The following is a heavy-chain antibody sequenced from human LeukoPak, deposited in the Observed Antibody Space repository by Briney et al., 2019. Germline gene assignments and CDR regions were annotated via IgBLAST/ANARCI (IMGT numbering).Heavy chain of an antibody. Sequence: PGGSLRLSCAASGFTFSSYAMSCVRQAPGKGLEWVSTTSGSGGTTYSADSVKGRFTISRDNSKNTLYLQMNSLRAEDTALYYCAKVSSSWYLDAFDIWGQGTMVTVSS. D-gene: IGHD6-13*01. CDR2: TSGSGGTT. V-gene: IGHV3-23*01. J-gene: IGHJ3*02. CDR1: GFTFSSYA. CDR3: AKVSSSWYLDAFDI.